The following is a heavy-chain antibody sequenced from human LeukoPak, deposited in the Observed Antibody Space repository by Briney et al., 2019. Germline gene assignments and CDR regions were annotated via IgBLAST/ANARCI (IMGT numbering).Heavy chain of an antibody. Sequence: ASVKVSCKASGYTFTSYYMHWVRQAPGQGLEWMGIINPSGGSTSYAQKFQGRVTMTRDTSTSTVYMELSSLRSEDTAVYYCARVGPGHDFWSGYFDYWGQGTLVTVSS. V-gene: IGHV1-46*01. CDR3: ARVGPGHDFWSGYFDY. J-gene: IGHJ4*02. CDR1: GYTFTSYY. D-gene: IGHD3-3*01. CDR2: INPSGGST.